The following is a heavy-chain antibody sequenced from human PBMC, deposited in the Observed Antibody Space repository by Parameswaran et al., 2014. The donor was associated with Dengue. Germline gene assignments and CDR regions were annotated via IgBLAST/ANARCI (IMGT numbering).Heavy chain of an antibody. CDR3: ARWRQLVTEPFDS. D-gene: IGHD6-13*01. J-gene: IGHJ4*02. Sequence: WIRQPPGKGLEWIGEINQSANTNYNPSLKSRVTMSIDTSKNQFSLKLTSVSAADTAVYYCARWRQLVTEPFDSWSQGTLVTVSS. CDR2: INQSANT. V-gene: IGHV4-34*01.